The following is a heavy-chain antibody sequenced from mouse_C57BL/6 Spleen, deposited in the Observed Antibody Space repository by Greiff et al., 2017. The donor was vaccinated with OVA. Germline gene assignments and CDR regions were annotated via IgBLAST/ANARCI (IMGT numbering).Heavy chain of an antibody. CDR1: GFTFSDYG. Sequence: EVKVVESGGGLVKPGGSLKLSCAASGFTFSDYGMHWVRQAPEKGLEWVAYISSGSSTIYYADTVKGRFTISRDNAKNTLFLQMTSLRSEDTAMYYCARPRDGGFAYWGQGTLVTVSA. D-gene: IGHD3-3*01. CDR2: ISSGSSTI. CDR3: ARPRDGGFAY. V-gene: IGHV5-17*01. J-gene: IGHJ3*01.